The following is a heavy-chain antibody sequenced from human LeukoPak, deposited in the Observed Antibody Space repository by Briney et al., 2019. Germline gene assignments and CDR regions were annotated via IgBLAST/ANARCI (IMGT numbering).Heavy chain of an antibody. CDR3: AGGSRGIGGFDY. D-gene: IGHD3-10*01. V-gene: IGHV5-51*01. J-gene: IGHJ4*02. Sequence: GASLEISCKCSGYNFTSYWIGWVRQLPGKGLEWMGIIYPGDSDTRYSPSFQGQLTISADKSISTAYLQWSSLKPSDTAMYDCAGGSRGIGGFDYWGQGTLVTVSS. CDR2: IYPGDSDT. CDR1: GYNFTSYW.